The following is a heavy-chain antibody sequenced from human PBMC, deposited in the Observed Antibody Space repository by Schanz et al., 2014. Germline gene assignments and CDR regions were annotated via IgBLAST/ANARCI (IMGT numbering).Heavy chain of an antibody. CDR1: GYTFTDYG. J-gene: IGHJ4*02. V-gene: IGHV1-18*01. CDR3: ARGGYSSGWYDRDIAHFDY. D-gene: IGHD6-19*01. CDR2: ITAYNGDT. Sequence: QVQLVQSGAEVKKPGASVKVSCKASGYTFTDYGLSWVRQAPGQGLEWLGWITAYNGDTNYALKLQGRVTVTTDTSTSTAYMELRSLRSDDTAVYYCARGGYSSGWYDRDIAHFDYWGQGTLVTVSS.